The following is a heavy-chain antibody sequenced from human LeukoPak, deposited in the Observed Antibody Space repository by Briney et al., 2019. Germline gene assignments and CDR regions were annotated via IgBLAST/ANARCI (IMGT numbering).Heavy chain of an antibody. Sequence: SETLSLTCTVSGGSISSYYWSWIRQPPGKGLEWIGYIYYSGSTNYNPSLKSRVTISVDTSKNQFSLKLSSVTAADTAVYYYAREHCSGGSCYYFDYWGQGTLVTVSS. J-gene: IGHJ4*02. V-gene: IGHV4-59*01. CDR2: IYYSGST. D-gene: IGHD2-15*01. CDR1: GGSISSYY. CDR3: AREHCSGGSCYYFDY.